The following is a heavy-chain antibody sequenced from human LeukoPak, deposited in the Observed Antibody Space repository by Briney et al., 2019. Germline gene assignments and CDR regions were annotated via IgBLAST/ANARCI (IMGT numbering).Heavy chain of an antibody. CDR2: INSDGSNT. CDR1: GFTFSRYW. V-gene: IGHV3-74*01. D-gene: IGHD5/OR15-5a*01. Sequence: GGSLRLSCAASGFTFSRYWMHWVRQAPGKGLVWVSRINSDGSNTIYADSVKGRFTVSRDNAENTLYLQMNSLRAEDTAVYYCARESTEDRPGSWGQGTLVTVSS. J-gene: IGHJ5*02. CDR3: ARESTEDRPGS.